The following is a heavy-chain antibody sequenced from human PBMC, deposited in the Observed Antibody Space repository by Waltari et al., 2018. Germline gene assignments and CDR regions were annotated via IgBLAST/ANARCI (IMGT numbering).Heavy chain of an antibody. J-gene: IGHJ4*02. CDR1: GFTFGRYW. D-gene: IGHD2-15*01. Sequence: VQLVESGGALVQPGGSLRLSCVGSGFTFGRYWMHWVRQGPGEGLIWVPRIKTDGSTADYGDSVKGRFTISRDNADNTMYLQMNSLRAEDTAVYYCARGGSGGTYGLFDYWGQGTLVTVSS. CDR3: ARGGSGGTYGLFDY. CDR2: IKTDGSTA. V-gene: IGHV3-74*01.